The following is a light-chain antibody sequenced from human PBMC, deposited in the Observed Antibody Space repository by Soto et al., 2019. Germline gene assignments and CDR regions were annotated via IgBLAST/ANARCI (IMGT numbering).Light chain of an antibody. CDR1: QSVSRR. CDR2: GAS. CDR3: QQYGGSPIT. Sequence: EIVLTQSPGTLSLSPGARATLSCRASQSVSRRLAWYQQRPGQSPRLLISGASMRASGVPVRFIGSGSGTDFTLTITRLEPEDFAVYYCQQYGGSPITFGLGTRLEIK. J-gene: IGKJ5*01. V-gene: IGKV3-20*01.